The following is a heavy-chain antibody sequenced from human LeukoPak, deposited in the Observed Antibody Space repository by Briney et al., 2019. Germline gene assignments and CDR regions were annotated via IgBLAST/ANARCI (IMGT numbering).Heavy chain of an antibody. CDR2: ISSSSSYI. J-gene: IGHJ4*02. CDR3: ARGYVTTVSRPDY. V-gene: IGHV3-21*01. Sequence: GGSLRLSCAASGFTFSSYSMNWVRQAPGKGLEWVSSISSSSSYIYYADSVKGRFTISRDNAKNSLYLQMNSLRAEDTAVYYCARGYVTTVSRPDYWGQGTLVTVSS. D-gene: IGHD4-17*01. CDR1: GFTFSSYS.